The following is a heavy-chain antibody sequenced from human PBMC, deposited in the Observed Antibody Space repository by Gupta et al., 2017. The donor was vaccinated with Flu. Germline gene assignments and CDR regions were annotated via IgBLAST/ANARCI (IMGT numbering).Heavy chain of an antibody. CDR3: ARNRGWEQFDY. J-gene: IGHJ4*02. D-gene: IGHD3-10*01. Sequence: CAASGFTFSDSWMNWVRQAPGKGLEWVANINQDGSTKNYVDSLKGRFTVSRDNAKNSLYLQMDSLRAEDTAVYFCARNRGWEQFDYWGQGTLVTVSS. V-gene: IGHV3-7*01. CDR2: INQDGSTK. CDR1: GFTFSDSW.